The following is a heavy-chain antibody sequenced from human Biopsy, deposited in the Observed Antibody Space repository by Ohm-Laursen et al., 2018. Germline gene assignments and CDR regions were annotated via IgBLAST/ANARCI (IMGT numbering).Heavy chain of an antibody. CDR2: IYYSGGT. CDR3: ARVEAGTYDALDI. D-gene: IGHD1-26*01. J-gene: IGHJ3*02. V-gene: IGHV4-59*01. CDR1: GGSMTGYE. Sequence: GTLSLTCSVSGGSMTGYEWSWIRLAPGKGLEWIGYIYYSGGTKYNPSLASRVTFSVDMSKSQFSLKLYSVTAADTTVYYCARVEAGTYDALDIWGQGTLVAVSA.